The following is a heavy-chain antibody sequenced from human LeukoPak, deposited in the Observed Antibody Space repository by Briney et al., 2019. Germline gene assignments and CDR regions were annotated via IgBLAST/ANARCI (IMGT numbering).Heavy chain of an antibody. V-gene: IGHV3-7*01. CDR2: INPDGNKK. Sequence: GGSLLLSCAAAGFTFSNYAMTWVRQAPGKGLEWVASINPDGNKKYSADSVKGRFTISRDNAENSLYLQMNSLRVEDTAFYYCARDLAYSRLDYWGQGMLVTVSS. CDR3: ARDLAYSRLDY. CDR1: GFTFSNYA. J-gene: IGHJ4*02. D-gene: IGHD5-18*01.